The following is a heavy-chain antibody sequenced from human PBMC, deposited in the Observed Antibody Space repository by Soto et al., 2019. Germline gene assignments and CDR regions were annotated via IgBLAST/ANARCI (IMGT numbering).Heavy chain of an antibody. J-gene: IGHJ5*02. CDR2: IYPGDSDT. V-gene: IGHV5-51*01. D-gene: IGHD3-3*01. Sequence: GESLKISCKASGYTFNTYWIAWVRQMPGKGLEWMGLIYPGDSDTRYSPSFQGQVTISADKSTSTAYLEWSSLKASDTAIYYCARHGFNQQLVLDKFRFDPWGQGTQVTVSS. CDR1: GYTFNTYW. CDR3: ARHGFNQQLVLDKFRFDP.